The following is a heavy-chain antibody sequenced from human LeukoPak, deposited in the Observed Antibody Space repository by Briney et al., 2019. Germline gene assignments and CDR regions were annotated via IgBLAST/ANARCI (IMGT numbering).Heavy chain of an antibody. D-gene: IGHD6-13*01. CDR3: ARLGGSWYVSY. CDR2: IKQDGGEK. V-gene: IGHV3-7*01. J-gene: IGHJ4*02. Sequence: PGGSLRLSCAASGFTLSSYWMSWVRQAPGKGLEWVANIKQDGGEKYYVDSVKGRFTISRDNAKNSLFLQMNSLSAEDTAVYFCARLGGSWYVSYWGQGTLVTVSS. CDR1: GFTLSSYW.